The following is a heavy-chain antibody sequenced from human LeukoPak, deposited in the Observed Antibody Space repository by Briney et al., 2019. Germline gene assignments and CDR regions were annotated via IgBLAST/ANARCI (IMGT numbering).Heavy chain of an antibody. CDR1: GFTVSSNY. V-gene: IGHV3-53*01. J-gene: IGHJ2*01. CDR2: FYSGGST. CDR3: ARGPAADWYFDL. Sequence: GGSLRLSCAASGFTVSSNYMNWVRQAPGKGLEWVSVFYSGGSTYYADSVKGRFTISRDNSKNTLYLQMNSLRAEDTAVYYCARGPAADWYFDLWGRGTLVTVSS. D-gene: IGHD6-25*01.